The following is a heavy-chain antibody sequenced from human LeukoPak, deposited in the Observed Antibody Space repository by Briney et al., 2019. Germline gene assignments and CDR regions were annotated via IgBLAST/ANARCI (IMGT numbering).Heavy chain of an antibody. D-gene: IGHD3-9*01. J-gene: IGHJ3*02. CDR2: FDPEDGET. V-gene: IGHV1-24*01. CDR1: GYTLTELS. CDR3: ATSSPGVYDILTGYTGRRAFDI. Sequence: ASVKVSCKVSGYTLTELSMHWVRQAPGKGLEWMGGFDPEDGETIYAQKFQGRVTMTEDTSTDTAYMELSSLRCEDTAVYYCATSSPGVYDILTGYTGRRAFDIWGQGTMVTVSS.